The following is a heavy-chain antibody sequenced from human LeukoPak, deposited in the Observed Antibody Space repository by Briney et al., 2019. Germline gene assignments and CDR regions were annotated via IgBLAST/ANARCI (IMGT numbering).Heavy chain of an antibody. CDR1: GFTFSTYW. CDR2: LNQDGSEK. Sequence: GGSLRLSCAASGFTFSTYWMTWVRQVPGKGLEWVASLNQDGSEKYYVDSVKGRFTISRDNAQKSLYLEMKSLSAKDTAVYYCARAVTSTEGYWGQGTLVTVSS. J-gene: IGHJ4*02. CDR3: ARAVTSTEGY. V-gene: IGHV3-7*03.